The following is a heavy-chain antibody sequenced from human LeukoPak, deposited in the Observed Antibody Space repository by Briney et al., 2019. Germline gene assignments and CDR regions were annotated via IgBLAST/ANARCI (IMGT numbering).Heavy chain of an antibody. Sequence: GESLKISCKGSGYSFTSYWIGWVRQMPGKGLEWMGIIYPGDSDTRYSPSFQGQVTISADRSINTAYLQWSSLKASDSAMYYCARQNVVFQPDFWGQGTLVTVSS. CDR2: IYPGDSDT. D-gene: IGHD2-21*01. CDR1: GYSFTSYW. J-gene: IGHJ4*02. V-gene: IGHV5-51*01. CDR3: ARQNVVFQPDF.